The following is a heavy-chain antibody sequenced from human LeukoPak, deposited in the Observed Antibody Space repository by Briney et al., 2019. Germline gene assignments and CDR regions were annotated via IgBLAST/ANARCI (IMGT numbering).Heavy chain of an antibody. CDR1: GFTFSDYY. CDR2: ISGSGGST. Sequence: GGSLRLSCAASGFTFSDYYMSWIRQAPGKGLEWVSAISGSGGSTYYADSVKGRFTISRDNAKNSLYLQMSSLRAEDTAVYYCAREGSSSWYVGEDYYYYAMDVWGQGTTVTVSS. D-gene: IGHD6-13*01. J-gene: IGHJ6*02. V-gene: IGHV3-11*04. CDR3: AREGSSSWYVGEDYYYYAMDV.